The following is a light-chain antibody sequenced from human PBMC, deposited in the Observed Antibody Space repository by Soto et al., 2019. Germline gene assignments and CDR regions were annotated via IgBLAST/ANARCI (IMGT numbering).Light chain of an antibody. V-gene: IGLV2-8*01. Sequence: QSVLTQPASVSGSPGQSITISCTGTSSDVGGYDYVSWYQQHPGKAPKLVLYGVSKRPSGVPDRFSGSKSGNTASLTVSGLQAEDEADYYCSSYARSNNWVFGGGTKVTVL. J-gene: IGLJ3*02. CDR1: SSDVGGYDY. CDR3: SSYARSNNWV. CDR2: GVS.